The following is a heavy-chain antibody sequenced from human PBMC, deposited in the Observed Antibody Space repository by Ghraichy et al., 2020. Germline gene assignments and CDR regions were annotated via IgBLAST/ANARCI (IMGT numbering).Heavy chain of an antibody. J-gene: IGHJ4*02. V-gene: IGHV3-7*04. CDR3: ARASGWVIDY. CDR2: IKQDGSEK. Sequence: GGSLRLSGAASGFTRSDYWMNWVRQAPGKGPEWVAIIKQDGSEKHYVDSVKGRFTISRDNAKNSLHLQMNSLRVDDTAVYYCARASGWVIDYWGQGNLVTVSS. D-gene: IGHD2-21*01. CDR1: GFTRSDYW.